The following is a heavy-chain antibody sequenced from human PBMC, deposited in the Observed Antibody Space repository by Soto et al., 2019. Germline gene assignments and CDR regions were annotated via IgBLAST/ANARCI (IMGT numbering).Heavy chain of an antibody. CDR2: IYYSGST. CDR1: GGSISSGDYY. CDR3: ARGEGHQYVLRSGPLSNWFDP. D-gene: IGHD3-3*01. Sequence: PSETLSLTCTVSGGSISSGDYYWSWIRQPPGKGLEWIGYIYYSGSTYYNPSLKSRVTISVDTSKNQFSLKLSSVTAADTAVYYCARGEGHQYVLRSGPLSNWFDPWGQGTLVTVSS. V-gene: IGHV4-30-4*01. J-gene: IGHJ5*02.